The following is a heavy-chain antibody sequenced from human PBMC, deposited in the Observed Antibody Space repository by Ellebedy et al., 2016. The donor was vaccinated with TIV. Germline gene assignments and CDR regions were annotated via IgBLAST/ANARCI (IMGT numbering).Heavy chain of an antibody. D-gene: IGHD6-13*01. V-gene: IGHV1-69*13. CDR1: GGTFSSYA. J-gene: IGHJ4*02. CDR2: IIPIFGTA. Sequence: AASVKVSCKASGGTFSSYAISWVRQAPGQGLEWMGGIIPIFGTANYAQKFQGRVTITADESTSTAYMEVSSLRSEDTAVYYCARGPPGYSSSWYDYWGQGTLVTVSS. CDR3: ARGPPGYSSSWYDY.